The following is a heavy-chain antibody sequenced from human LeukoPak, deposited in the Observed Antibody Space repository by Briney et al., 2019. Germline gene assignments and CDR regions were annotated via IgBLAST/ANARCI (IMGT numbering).Heavy chain of an antibody. CDR2: VSSYNGDT. Sequence: ASGKVSCKVSGYTLNNYGISWVRQAPGQGLEWMGWVSSYNGDTNYAQNFLGRVTMSTDTSTSTAYMELRSLRFDDTAMYYCAKDWHILTGRNCFDPWGQGTLVTVSS. CDR1: GYTLNNYG. V-gene: IGHV1-18*01. D-gene: IGHD3-9*01. J-gene: IGHJ5*02. CDR3: AKDWHILTGRNCFDP.